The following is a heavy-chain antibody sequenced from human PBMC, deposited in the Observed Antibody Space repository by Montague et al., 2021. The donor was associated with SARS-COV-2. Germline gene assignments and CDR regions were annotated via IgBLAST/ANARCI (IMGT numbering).Heavy chain of an antibody. Sequence: PALVKPTQTPTLTCTFSGFSLSTSGMCVSWIRQPPGKALEWLARIDWDDERYYSTSLKTRLTISKDTSKNQVVLTMTNMDPVDTATYYCARSDAGIAVALEYWGQGILVTVSA. CDR3: ARSDAGIAVALEY. CDR1: GFSLSTSGMC. D-gene: IGHD6-19*01. CDR2: IDWDDER. V-gene: IGHV2-70*11. J-gene: IGHJ4*02.